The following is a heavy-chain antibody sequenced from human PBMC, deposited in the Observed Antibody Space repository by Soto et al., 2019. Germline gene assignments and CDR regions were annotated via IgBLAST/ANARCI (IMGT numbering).Heavy chain of an antibody. D-gene: IGHD3-22*01. CDR3: ARDRLHYYDSSGYHSSDY. CDR1: GGTFSSYA. CDR2: IIPIFGTA. Sequence: QVQLVQSGAEVKKPGSSVKVSCKASGGTFSSYAISWVRQAPGQGLEWMGGIIPIFGTANYAQKFQGRGTITADESTSTAYMELSSLRSEDTAVYYCARDRLHYYDSSGYHSSDYWGQGTLVIVSS. V-gene: IGHV1-69*12. J-gene: IGHJ4*02.